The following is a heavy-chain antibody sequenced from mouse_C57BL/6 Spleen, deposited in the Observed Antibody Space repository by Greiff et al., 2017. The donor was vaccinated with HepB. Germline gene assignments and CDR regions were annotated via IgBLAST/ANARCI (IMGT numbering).Heavy chain of an antibody. D-gene: IGHD1-1*01. CDR1: GFTFTDYY. J-gene: IGHJ2*01. CDR3: ARFHYYGSRVFDY. V-gene: IGHV7-3*01. CDR2: IRNKANGYTT. Sequence: EVQRVESGGGLVQPGGSLSLSCAASGFTFTDYYMSWVRQPPGKALEWLGFIRNKANGYTTEYSASVKGRFTISRDNSQSILYRQMNALRAEDSATYYCARFHYYGSRVFDYWGQGTTLTVSS.